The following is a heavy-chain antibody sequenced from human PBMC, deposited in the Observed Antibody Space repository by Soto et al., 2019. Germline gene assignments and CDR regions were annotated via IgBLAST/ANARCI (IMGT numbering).Heavy chain of an antibody. CDR2: IDPSDSYI. CDR3: ARQGSYWFDP. Sequence: PVESLKISCKESEYSFTTYYINWVRQMPGKVLEWMGRIDPSDSYINYSPSFQVHFTFSVDKSITTAYLQWNSLKASDTAMYYCARQGSYWFDPWGQGTLVTVSS. CDR1: EYSFTTYY. D-gene: IGHD2-15*01. J-gene: IGHJ5*02. V-gene: IGHV5-10-1*01.